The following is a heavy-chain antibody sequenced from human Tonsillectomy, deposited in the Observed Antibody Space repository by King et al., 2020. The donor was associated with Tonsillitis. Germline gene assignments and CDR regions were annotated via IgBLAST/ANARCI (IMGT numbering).Heavy chain of an antibody. D-gene: IGHD3-22*01. CDR3: ANDWYYDSSGYYDYAMDV. CDR1: GFTFSSYA. Sequence: VQLVESGGGLVQPGGSLRLSCPASGFTFSSYAMNWVRQAPGKGLEWVSGISGSGTNTYYADSVEGRFTIFRDNSKSTLYLQMNSLRDEDTAVYYCANDWYYDSSGYYDYAMDVWGQGTTVTVSS. CDR2: ISGSGTNT. V-gene: IGHV3-23*04. J-gene: IGHJ6*02.